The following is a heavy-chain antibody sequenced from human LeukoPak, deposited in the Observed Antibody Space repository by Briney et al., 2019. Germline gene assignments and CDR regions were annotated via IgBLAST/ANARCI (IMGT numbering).Heavy chain of an antibody. CDR1: GYSFTSYW. V-gene: IGHV5-51*01. D-gene: IGHD3-3*01. Sequence: GESLKISCKGSGYSFTSYWIGWVRQMPGKGLEWMGIIYPGDSDTRYSPSFQGQVTISADKSISTAYLQWSSLKASDTAMYYCARARSDFWSGYSGKAFDIWGQGTKVTVSS. CDR2: IYPGDSDT. CDR3: ARARSDFWSGYSGKAFDI. J-gene: IGHJ3*02.